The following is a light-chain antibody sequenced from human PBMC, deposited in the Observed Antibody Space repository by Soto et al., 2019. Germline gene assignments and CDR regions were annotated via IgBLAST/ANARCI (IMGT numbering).Light chain of an antibody. J-gene: IGLJ1*01. Sequence: QSALTQPASVSGSPGQSITISCTGTSSDVGGYNYVSWYQQHPGKAPKLMIFEVSNRPSGVSNRFSGSKSGNTASLTISGLQAEDEADYYCSSYTTVAKVFGTGTKVTV. CDR3: SSYTTVAKV. CDR2: EVS. V-gene: IGLV2-14*01. CDR1: SSDVGGYNY.